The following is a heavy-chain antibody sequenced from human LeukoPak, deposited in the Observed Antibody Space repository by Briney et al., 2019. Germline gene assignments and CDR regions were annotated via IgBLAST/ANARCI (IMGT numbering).Heavy chain of an antibody. Sequence: SETLSLTCTVSGGSISSSSYYWGWIRQPPGKGLEWIGSIYYSGSTYYNPSLKSRVTISVDTSKNQFSLKLSSVTAADTAVYYCARRRITMVRGVIIRSFEIWGQGTMVTVSS. CDR3: ARRRITMVRGVIIRSFEI. CDR2: IYYSGST. D-gene: IGHD3-10*01. V-gene: IGHV4-39*01. CDR1: GGSISSSSYY. J-gene: IGHJ3*02.